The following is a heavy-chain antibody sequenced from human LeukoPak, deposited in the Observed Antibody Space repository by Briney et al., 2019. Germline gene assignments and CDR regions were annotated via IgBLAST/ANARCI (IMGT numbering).Heavy chain of an antibody. Sequence: PGGSLRLSCAASGFTFRDFWMHWVRHAPGKGLVWVSRINSDGSNITYADSVKGRFTISRDNAKNTLYLQMNSLRGEDTAVYYCARSRYSTSSGGFDYWGQGILVTVSS. CDR2: INSDGSNI. V-gene: IGHV3-74*01. CDR3: ARSRYSTSSGGFDY. CDR1: GFTFRDFW. D-gene: IGHD6-6*01. J-gene: IGHJ4*02.